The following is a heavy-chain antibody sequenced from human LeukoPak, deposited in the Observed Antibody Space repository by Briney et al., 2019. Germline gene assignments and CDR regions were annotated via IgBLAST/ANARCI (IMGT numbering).Heavy chain of an antibody. J-gene: IGHJ6*03. CDR3: ARDLRIAARPENYYYYMDV. CDR1: GGTFSSYA. Sequence: SVNVSCKASGGTFSSYAISWVRQAPGQGLEWMGGIIPIFGTANYAQKFQGRVTITTDESTSTAYMELSSLRSEDTAVYYCARDLRIAARPENYYYYMDVWGKGTTVTVSS. D-gene: IGHD6-6*01. V-gene: IGHV1-69*05. CDR2: IIPIFGTA.